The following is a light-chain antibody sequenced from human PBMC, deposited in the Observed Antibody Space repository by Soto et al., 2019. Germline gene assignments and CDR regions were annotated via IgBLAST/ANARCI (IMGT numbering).Light chain of an antibody. J-gene: IGKJ5*01. CDR2: GTS. Sequence: VMSQSAGCLSMTPGERATLSCRASQTISSSFLAWYQQKPGQAPRLLIYGTSSRATGIPDRFSGSGSGTDFTLTISRLEPEDFAVYFFFHDASTF. V-gene: IGKV3-20*01. CDR1: QTISSSF. CDR3: FHDAST.